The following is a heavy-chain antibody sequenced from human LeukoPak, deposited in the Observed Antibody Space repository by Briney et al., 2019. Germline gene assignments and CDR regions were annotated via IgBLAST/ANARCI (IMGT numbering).Heavy chain of an antibody. CDR3: ARAPVRFLEWKNWFDP. Sequence: SSVKVSCKASGGTFSSYAISWVRQAPGQGLEWMGGIIPIFGTANYAQKFQGRVTITTDESTSTAYMELSSLRSEDTAVYYCARAPVRFLEWKNWFDPWGQGTLVTVSS. CDR1: GGTFSSYA. V-gene: IGHV1-69*05. J-gene: IGHJ5*02. D-gene: IGHD3-3*01. CDR2: IIPIFGTA.